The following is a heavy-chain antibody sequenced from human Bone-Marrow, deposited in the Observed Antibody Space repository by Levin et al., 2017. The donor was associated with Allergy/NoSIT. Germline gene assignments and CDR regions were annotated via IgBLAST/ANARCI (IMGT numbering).Heavy chain of an antibody. V-gene: IGHV2-5*02. CDR1: GFSLNSSGMG. J-gene: IGHJ6*02. D-gene: IGHD5-12*01. CDR3: AATVATIGLDI. Sequence: SGPTLVKPTQTLTLTCTFSGFSLNSSGMGVHWIRQAPGKGLEWLSLIYWDDDKRYTPSLRNRLTITKDTSQDQVVLRMTNMDPVDTATYFCAATVATIGLDIWGQGTTVTVS. CDR2: IYWDDDK.